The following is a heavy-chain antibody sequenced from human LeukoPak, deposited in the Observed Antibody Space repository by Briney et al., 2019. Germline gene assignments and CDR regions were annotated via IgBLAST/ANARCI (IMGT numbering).Heavy chain of an antibody. D-gene: IGHD2-15*01. CDR2: IYTSGST. Sequence: PSETLSLTCTVSGGSISSGSYYWSWIRQPAGKGLEWIGRIYTSGSTNYNPSLKSRVTISVNTSKNQFSLKLSSVTAADTAVYYCAREVDYSRPDQFEWFDPWGQGTLVTVSS. CDR1: GGSISSGSYY. CDR3: AREVDYSRPDQFEWFDP. J-gene: IGHJ5*02. V-gene: IGHV4-61*02.